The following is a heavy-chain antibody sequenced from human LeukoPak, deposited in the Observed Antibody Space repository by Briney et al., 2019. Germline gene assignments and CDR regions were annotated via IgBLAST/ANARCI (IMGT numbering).Heavy chain of an antibody. D-gene: IGHD6-13*01. J-gene: IGHJ4*02. V-gene: IGHV3-21*01. CDR2: ISSSSSYI. Sequence: PGGSLRLSCAASGFTFSSYSMNWVRQAPGEGLEWVSSISSSSSYIYYADSVKGRFTISRDNAKNSLYLQMNSLRDEDTAVYYCARVMSGEQLVSFDYWGQGTLVTVSS. CDR3: ARVMSGEQLVSFDY. CDR1: GFTFSSYS.